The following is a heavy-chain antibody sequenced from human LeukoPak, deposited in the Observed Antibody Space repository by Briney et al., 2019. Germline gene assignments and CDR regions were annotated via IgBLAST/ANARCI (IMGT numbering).Heavy chain of an antibody. CDR3: THSSGYYLPDAFDI. Sequence: ASVKVSCKASGGTFSSYAISWVRQAPGQGLEWMGGIIPIFGTANYAQKFQGRVTITADESTSTAYMELSSLRSEDTAVYYCTHSSGYYLPDAFDIWGQGTMVTVSS. V-gene: IGHV1-69*13. D-gene: IGHD3-22*01. J-gene: IGHJ3*02. CDR2: IIPIFGTA. CDR1: GGTFSSYA.